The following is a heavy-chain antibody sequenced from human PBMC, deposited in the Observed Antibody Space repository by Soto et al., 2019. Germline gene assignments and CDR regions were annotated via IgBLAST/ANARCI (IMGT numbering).Heavy chain of an antibody. CDR2: IWYDGSNK. J-gene: IGHJ6*02. V-gene: IGHV3-33*01. Sequence: QVQLVESGGGVVQPGRSLRLSCAASGFTFSSYGMHWVRQAPGKGLEWVAVIWYDGSNKYYADSVKGRFTISRDNSKNTLYLQMNSLRAEDTAVYYCARVVPAARLAGGVDVWGQGTTVTVSS. CDR3: ARVVPAARLAGGVDV. D-gene: IGHD2-2*01. CDR1: GFTFSSYG.